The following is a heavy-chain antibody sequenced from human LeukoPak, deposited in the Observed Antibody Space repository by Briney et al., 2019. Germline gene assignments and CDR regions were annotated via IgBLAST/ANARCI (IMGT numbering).Heavy chain of an antibody. V-gene: IGHV3-43*02. CDR1: GFTFDDYA. D-gene: IGHD6-13*01. CDR2: ISGDGGST. CDR3: AKGAVAGNYFDY. J-gene: IGHJ4*02. Sequence: GGSLRLSCAASGFTFDDYAMHWVRQAPGKGLEWVSLISGDGGSTYYADSVKGRFTIYRDNSKNSLYLQMNRLRTEDTALYYCAKGAVAGNYFDYWGQGTLVTVSS.